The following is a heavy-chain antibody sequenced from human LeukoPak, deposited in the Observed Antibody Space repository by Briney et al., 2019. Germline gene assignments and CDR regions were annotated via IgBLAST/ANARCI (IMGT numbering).Heavy chain of an antibody. Sequence: PGGSLRLSCAASGFTFSSYSMNWVRQAPGKGLEWVSYISIGSTYIYYADSVEDRFTISRDNARNSLSLQMNSLRAEDTAVYYCVPSPDAFDIWGQGTLVTVSS. J-gene: IGHJ3*02. CDR1: GFTFSSYS. CDR2: ISIGSTYI. CDR3: VPSPDAFDI. V-gene: IGHV3-21*01.